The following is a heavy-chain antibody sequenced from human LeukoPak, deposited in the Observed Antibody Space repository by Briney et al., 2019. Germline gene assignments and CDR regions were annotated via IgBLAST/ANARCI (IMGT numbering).Heavy chain of an antibody. CDR3: ARPRIAARYFDY. D-gene: IGHD6-6*01. Sequence: ASVKVSCKASGYTFTSYDINWVRQATGQGLEWMGWMNPNSVNTGYAQKFQGRVTMTRDTSISTAYMELSRLRSDDTAVYYCARPRIAARYFDYWGQGTLVTVSS. CDR1: GYTFTSYD. J-gene: IGHJ4*02. V-gene: IGHV1-8*01. CDR2: MNPNSVNT.